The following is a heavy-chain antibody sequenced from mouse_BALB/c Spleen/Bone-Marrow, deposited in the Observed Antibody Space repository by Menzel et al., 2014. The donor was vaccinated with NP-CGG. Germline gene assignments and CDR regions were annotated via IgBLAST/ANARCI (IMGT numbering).Heavy chain of an antibody. J-gene: IGHJ2*01. D-gene: IGHD1-1*01. CDR3: ARDNYGSRVFDY. CDR2: IWAGGST. CDR1: GFSLTSYG. Sequence: VKLMESGPGLVAPSQSLSITCTVSGFSLTSYGVHWVRQPPGKGLEWLGVIWAGGSTNYNSALMSRQSISKDNSKSQVFLKMNSLQTDDTAMYYCARDNYGSRVFDYWGQGTTLTVSS. V-gene: IGHV2-9*02.